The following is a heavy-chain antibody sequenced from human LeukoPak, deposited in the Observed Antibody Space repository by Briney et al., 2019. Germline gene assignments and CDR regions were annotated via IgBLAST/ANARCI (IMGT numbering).Heavy chain of an antibody. V-gene: IGHV4-39*01. CDR1: VGSISSSSYY. D-gene: IGHD4-11*01. CDR3: ASEPYSNYDYYYYMDV. J-gene: IGHJ6*03. CDR2: IDYSGST. Sequence: SGTLSLTCTVSVGSISSSSYYWGWIRQPPGKGLEWIGRIDYSGSTYYNPSLKSRVTISVDTSKIQFSLKLSSVTAADTAVYYCASEPYSNYDYYYYMDVWGKGTTVTVSS.